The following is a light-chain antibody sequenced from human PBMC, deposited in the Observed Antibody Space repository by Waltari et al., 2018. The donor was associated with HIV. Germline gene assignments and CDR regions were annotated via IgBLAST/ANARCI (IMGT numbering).Light chain of an antibody. CDR3: CSYMSGSTLV. CDR1: SSNVGGYNL. J-gene: IGLJ3*02. V-gene: IGLV2-14*02. CDR2: DAN. Sequence: QSALTQPASVSGSPGQSVPISCTGPSSNVGGYNLVSWYQQHPDKAPKLVIFDANTRPSGIPFLFAASKSGNTASLTISGLQPEDEADYYCCSYMSGSTLVFGGGTKVIV.